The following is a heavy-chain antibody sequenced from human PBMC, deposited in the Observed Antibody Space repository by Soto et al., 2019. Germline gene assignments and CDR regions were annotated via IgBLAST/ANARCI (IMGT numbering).Heavy chain of an antibody. J-gene: IGHJ6*02. CDR1: GFTFSSYG. Sequence: HPGGSLRLSCSASGFTFSSYGMHWVRQAPGKGLEWVAVISYDGSNKYYADSVKGRFTISRDNSKNTLYLQMNSLRAEDTAVYYCAKDPDIVLVPAASYYYGMDVWGQGTTVTVSS. D-gene: IGHD2-2*01. CDR2: ISYDGSNK. CDR3: AKDPDIVLVPAASYYYGMDV. V-gene: IGHV3-30*18.